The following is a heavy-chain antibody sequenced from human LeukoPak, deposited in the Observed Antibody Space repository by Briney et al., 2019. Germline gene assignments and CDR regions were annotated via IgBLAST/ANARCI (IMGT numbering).Heavy chain of an antibody. J-gene: IGHJ5*02. D-gene: IGHD5-24*01. CDR2: ISSDGSNT. V-gene: IGHV3-74*01. Sequence: PGGSLRLSCAASGFTFSRDWMDWARQAPGKGLVYVSRISSDGSNTNYADFVKGRFTISRDNAKNTLYLQMNSLRADDTAVYYCARDRDGYSSWGQGTLVTVSS. CDR3: ARDRDGYSS. CDR1: GFTFSRDW.